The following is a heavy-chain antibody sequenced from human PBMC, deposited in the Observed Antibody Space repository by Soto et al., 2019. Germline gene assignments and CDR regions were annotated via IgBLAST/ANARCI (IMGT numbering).Heavy chain of an antibody. CDR3: ARFSGSYTRGLDY. J-gene: IGHJ4*02. V-gene: IGHV3-72*01. Sequence: EVQLVESGGGLVQPGGSLRLSCAASGFTFSDHYMDWVRQAPGKKLEWVGRSRNKANSYSTEYAASVKGRFTISRDESKNSLYLQMNSLKTEDTAVYYWARFSGSYTRGLDYWGQGTLVTVSS. D-gene: IGHD1-26*01. CDR2: SRNKANSYST. CDR1: GFTFSDHY.